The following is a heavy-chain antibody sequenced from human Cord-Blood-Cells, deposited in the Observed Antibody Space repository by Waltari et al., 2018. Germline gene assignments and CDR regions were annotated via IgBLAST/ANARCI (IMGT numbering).Heavy chain of an antibody. J-gene: IGHJ6*02. CDR3: ARGRVHISSGWYYYYGMDV. V-gene: IGHV1-69*06. CDR2: IIPIFGTA. D-gene: IGHD6-19*01. Sequence: QVQLVQSGAEVKKPGSSVKVSCKASGGTFSSYAISWVRRAPGQGLEWMGGIIPIFGTANYAQKFQGRVTITADKSTSTSYMELSSLRSEDTAVYYCARGRVHISSGWYYYYGMDVWGQGTTVTVSS. CDR1: GGTFSSYA.